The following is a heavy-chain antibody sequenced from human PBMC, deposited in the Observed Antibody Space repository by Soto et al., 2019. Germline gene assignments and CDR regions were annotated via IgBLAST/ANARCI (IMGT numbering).Heavy chain of an antibody. Sequence: ASVKVSCKASGYTFTSYGISWVRQAPGQGLEWMGWISAYNGNTNYAQKLQGRVTMTTDTSTSTAYMELRSLRSDDTAVYYCAGHYYDSSGYYLGGDAFEIWGQGTMVTVSS. D-gene: IGHD3-22*01. V-gene: IGHV1-18*01. CDR1: GYTFTSYG. J-gene: IGHJ3*02. CDR3: AGHYYDSSGYYLGGDAFEI. CDR2: ISAYNGNT.